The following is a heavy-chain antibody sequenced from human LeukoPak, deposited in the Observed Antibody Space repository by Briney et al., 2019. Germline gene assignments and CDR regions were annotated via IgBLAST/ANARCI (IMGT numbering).Heavy chain of an antibody. Sequence: PSETLPLTCTVSGGSISSYYWSWIRQPPGKGLEWIGYIYYSGSTNYNPSLKSRVTISVDTSKNQFSLKLSSVTAADTAAYYCARDNMGGDGYNFVDYFDYWGQGTLVTVSS. J-gene: IGHJ4*02. D-gene: IGHD5-24*01. CDR1: GGSISSYY. CDR2: IYYSGST. V-gene: IGHV4-59*01. CDR3: ARDNMGGDGYNFVDYFDY.